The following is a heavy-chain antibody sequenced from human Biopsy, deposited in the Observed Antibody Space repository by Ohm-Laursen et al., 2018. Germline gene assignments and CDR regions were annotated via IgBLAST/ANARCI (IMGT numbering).Heavy chain of an antibody. CDR1: GFTFSGYA. D-gene: IGHD3-10*01. CDR2: VTGSGRGT. J-gene: IGHJ5*02. V-gene: IGHV3-23*01. Sequence: SLRLSCSASGFTFSGYAMSWVRQGPEKGLEWVSVVTGSGRGTYYTDPVKGRFSNSQGNSKNELFLQMNRLRGEETAVNLLAKGRSGGTGHGNWFDPWGQGTLVIVSS. CDR3: AKGRSGGTGHGNWFDP.